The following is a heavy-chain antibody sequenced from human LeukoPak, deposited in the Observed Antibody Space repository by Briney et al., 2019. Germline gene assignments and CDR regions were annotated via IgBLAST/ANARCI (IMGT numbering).Heavy chain of an antibody. J-gene: IGHJ4*02. CDR2: IIPIFGTA. Sequence: PVKVSCKASGGTFSSYAISWVRQAPGQGLEWMGGIIPIFGTANYAQKFQGRVTITADESTSTAYMELSSLRSEDTAVYYCAREIGPFPRYYFDYWGQGTLVTVSS. CDR1: GGTFSSYA. CDR3: AREIGPFPRYYFDY. V-gene: IGHV1-69*13. D-gene: IGHD2-21*01.